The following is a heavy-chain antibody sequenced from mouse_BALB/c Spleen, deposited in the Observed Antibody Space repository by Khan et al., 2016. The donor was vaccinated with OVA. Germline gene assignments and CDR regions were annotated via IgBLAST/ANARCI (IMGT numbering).Heavy chain of an antibody. Sequence: QVQLQQSGPGLAAPSQSLSITCTISGFSLTNYGVHWVRQPPGKGLEWLVVIWSDGSTTYNSALKSRLTITKDNSQGQVFLKMNSLQTDDTAIYFCARQPYYHYNILDYWGQGTSVTVSS. D-gene: IGHD2-4*01. V-gene: IGHV2-6-1*01. CDR2: IWSDGST. CDR1: GFSLTNYG. CDR3: ARQPYYHYNILDY. J-gene: IGHJ4*01.